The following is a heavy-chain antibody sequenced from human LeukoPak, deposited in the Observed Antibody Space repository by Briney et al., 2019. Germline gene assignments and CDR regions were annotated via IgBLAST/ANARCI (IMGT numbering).Heavy chain of an antibody. J-gene: IGHJ2*01. V-gene: IGHV1-46*01. CDR3: ARLHDYYWYFDL. Sequence: ASVKVSCKASGGTFSSYAISWVRQAPGQGLEWMGIINPSGGSTTYAQKFQGRVTMTRDTSTSTVYMELSSLRSEDTAVYYCARLHDYYWYFDLWGRGTLVTVSS. CDR1: GGTFSSYA. D-gene: IGHD5-12*01. CDR2: INPSGGST.